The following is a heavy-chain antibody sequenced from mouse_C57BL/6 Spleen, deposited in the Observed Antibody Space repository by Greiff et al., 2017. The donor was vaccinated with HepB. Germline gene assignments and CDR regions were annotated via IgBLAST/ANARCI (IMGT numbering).Heavy chain of an antibody. J-gene: IGHJ2*01. Sequence: QVQLQQPGAELVKPGASVKLSCKASGYTFTSYWMQWVKQRPGQGLEWIGEIDPSDSYTNYNQKFKGKATLTVDTSSSTAYMQLSSLTSEDSAVYYSAREDYWGQGTTLTVSS. CDR3: AREDY. CDR2: IDPSDSYT. V-gene: IGHV1-50*01. CDR1: GYTFTSYW.